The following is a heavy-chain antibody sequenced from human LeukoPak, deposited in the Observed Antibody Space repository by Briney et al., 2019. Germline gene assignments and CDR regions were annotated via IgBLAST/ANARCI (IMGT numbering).Heavy chain of an antibody. CDR3: ARGDYGDYDY. Sequence: SETLSLTCTVSGDSISSGNYWGWIRQPPGKGLEWIGSIFHTGSTYFNLSLKSRVTISVDTSKNQFSLKLSSVTAADTAVYYCARGDYGDYDYWGQGTLVTVSS. CDR2: IFHTGST. V-gene: IGHV4-38-2*02. J-gene: IGHJ4*02. D-gene: IGHD4-17*01. CDR1: GDSISSGNY.